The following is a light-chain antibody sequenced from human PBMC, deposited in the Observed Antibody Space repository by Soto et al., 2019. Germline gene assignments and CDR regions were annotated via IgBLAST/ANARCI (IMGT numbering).Light chain of an antibody. CDR2: GDN. CDR3: QSYDSSLNRV. V-gene: IGLV1-40*01. Sequence: QSALSXPPSVSGAPGQRITISCTGSSSNIGANYDVHWYRQVPGTAPKLLMSGDNNRPSGVADRFSGSKSGTSASLAITRLQAEDEADYYCQSYDSSLNRVFGAGTKVTVL. CDR1: SSNIGANYD. J-gene: IGLJ1*01.